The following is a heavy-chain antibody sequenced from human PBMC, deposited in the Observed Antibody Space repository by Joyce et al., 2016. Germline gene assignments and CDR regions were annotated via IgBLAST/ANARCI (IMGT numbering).Heavy chain of an antibody. CDR1: GDSISNYY. D-gene: IGHD3-3*01. CDR3: ARVAKVAIINGNRWFDP. V-gene: IGHV4-59*01. J-gene: IGHJ5*02. CDR2: LYHSEST. Sequence: QVQLQESGAGLVKPSETLALTCSVSGDSISNYYWSWIRQPPGKGLEWIGYLYHSESTGYHPSRKSRVTISVDSSKNQFSLKLTSVTPADTAVYYCARVAKVAIINGNRWFDPWGPGSLVTVSS.